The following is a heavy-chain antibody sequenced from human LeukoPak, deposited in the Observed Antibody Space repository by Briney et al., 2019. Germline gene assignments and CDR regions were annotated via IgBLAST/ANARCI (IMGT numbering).Heavy chain of an antibody. CDR3: AKAQYSSSWYDFDY. CDR1: GFTFSSYG. V-gene: IGHV3-33*06. CDR2: IWSHGSNK. J-gene: IGHJ4*02. D-gene: IGHD6-13*01. Sequence: GGSLSLSCAASGFTFSSYGMHWVRQAPDNGLEWVAVIWSHGSNKYYADSVKGRFTISRENSKNTLYLQMNSLTAEDTAVYYCAKAQYSSSWYDFDYWGQGTLVTVSS.